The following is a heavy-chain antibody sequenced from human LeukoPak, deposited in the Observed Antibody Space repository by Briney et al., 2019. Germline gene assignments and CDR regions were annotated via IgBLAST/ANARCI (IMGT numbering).Heavy chain of an antibody. Sequence: GGSLRLSCAASEFTFSRYGMNWVRQAPGKGLEWISYITSTGRTIYYADSVKGRFTISRDNAKNSLYLQMDSLRVEDTAEYYCARDPYSGNYGAYYYYYMDVWGKGTTVTVSS. CDR2: ITSTGRTI. J-gene: IGHJ6*03. D-gene: IGHD1-26*01. CDR1: EFTFSRYG. CDR3: ARDPYSGNYGAYYYYYMDV. V-gene: IGHV3-48*03.